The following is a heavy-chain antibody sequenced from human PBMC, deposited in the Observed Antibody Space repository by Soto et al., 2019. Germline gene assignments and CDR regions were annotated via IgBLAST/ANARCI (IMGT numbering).Heavy chain of an antibody. CDR1: GGSFSSYD. D-gene: IGHD5-12*01. J-gene: IGHJ4*02. Sequence: QVQVVQSGAEVKKPGSSVKVSCKPSGGSFSSYDINWVRQAPGHGLEWVGGIIPLFGSANYAQKFLDRVTTTADASTSTALMEASRLTSEDTAVYYCSTALLAGYNYGDYFDSWGQGTRVTVSS. V-gene: IGHV1-69*12. CDR3: STALLAGYNYGDYFDS. CDR2: IIPLFGSA.